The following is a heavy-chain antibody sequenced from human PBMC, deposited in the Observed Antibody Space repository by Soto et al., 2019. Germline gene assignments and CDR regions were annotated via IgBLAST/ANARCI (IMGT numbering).Heavy chain of an antibody. J-gene: IGHJ6*01. D-gene: IGHD3-22*01. CDR1: GGTFSKYA. CDR3: ARAWPRGTMLVIDSENYGVDV. V-gene: IGHV1-69*01. Sequence: QVQLVQSGAEVKKPGSSVKVSCKASGGTFSKYAFSWVRQAPGQGLEWMGGIIPLFDAADYAQRFQGRVRITADESTTTAYMELSSLRSDDTAIYYCARAWPRGTMLVIDSENYGVDVWGQGTTVTVSS. CDR2: IIPLFDAA.